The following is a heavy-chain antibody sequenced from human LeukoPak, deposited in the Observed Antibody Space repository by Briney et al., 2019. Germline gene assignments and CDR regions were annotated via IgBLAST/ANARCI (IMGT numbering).Heavy chain of an antibody. J-gene: IGHJ4*02. CDR3: AKGSYYDSSGSFYFDY. D-gene: IGHD3-22*01. Sequence: GVSLRLSCAASVGTFSSYSMSWVRKAPWKGLEWVSGISGSGDNTYYADSVKGRFTISRDNSKNTLYVQVNSLGTEDTAAYYCAKGSYYDSSGSFYFDYWGQGTLVTVS. CDR2: ISGSGDNT. V-gene: IGHV3-23*01. CDR1: VGTFSSYS.